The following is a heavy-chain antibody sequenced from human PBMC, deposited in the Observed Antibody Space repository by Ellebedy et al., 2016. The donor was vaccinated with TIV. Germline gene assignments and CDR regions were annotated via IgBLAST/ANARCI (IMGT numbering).Heavy chain of an antibody. D-gene: IGHD3-10*01. CDR3: ARRVVRGVQYYYDY. CDR1: GYTFTGYY. V-gene: IGHV1-2*02. CDR2: IDPNSGGT. J-gene: IGHJ4*02. Sequence: ASVKVSCKASGYTFTGYYMHWMRQAPGQGLDWMGWIDPNSGGTNYAQKFQGRVTMTRDTPISTAYMELSGLRSDDTAVYYCARRVVRGVQYYYDYWGQGTLVTVSS.